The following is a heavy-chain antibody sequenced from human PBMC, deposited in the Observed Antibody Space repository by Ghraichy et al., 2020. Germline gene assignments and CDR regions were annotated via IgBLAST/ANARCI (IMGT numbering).Heavy chain of an antibody. Sequence: GGSLRLSCAASGFTFSNYWMTWVHQAPGKGLEWVANINQDGSQKYYVDSVKGRFTVSRDNAKNSLFLQMNSLRAEDTAVYYCARLRDSASTFDHWGQGTLVTVSS. V-gene: IGHV3-7*03. CDR2: INQDGSQK. D-gene: IGHD5/OR15-5a*01. J-gene: IGHJ4*02. CDR1: GFTFSNYW. CDR3: ARLRDSASTFDH.